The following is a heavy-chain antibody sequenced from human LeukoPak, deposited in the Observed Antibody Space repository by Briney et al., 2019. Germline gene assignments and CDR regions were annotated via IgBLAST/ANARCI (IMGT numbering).Heavy chain of an antibody. J-gene: IGHJ6*03. Sequence: SETLSLTCSVSTDSTNTYYWSWIRQSPGKGLEWIGHIYHSGSTNYNPSLKSRVTISVDTSKNQFSLKLSSVTAADTAVYYCARVSRSITMVRGVYYYYYYMDVWGKGTTVTVSS. CDR1: TDSTNTYY. V-gene: IGHV4-59*01. CDR2: IYHSGST. CDR3: ARVSRSITMVRGVYYYYYYMDV. D-gene: IGHD3-10*01.